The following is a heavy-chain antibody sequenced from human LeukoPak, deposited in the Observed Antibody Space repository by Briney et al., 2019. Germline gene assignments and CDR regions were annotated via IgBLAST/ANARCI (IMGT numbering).Heavy chain of an antibody. CDR2: ISWDGGYT. CDR1: GFTFDDYA. J-gene: IGHJ6*03. Sequence: GGSLRLSCAASGFTFDDYAMHWVRQAPGKGLEWVSLISWDGGYTYYADSVKGRFTISRDNSKNSLYLQMNSLRVEDTASYYCAKDIKAVAGTSSHMDVWGKGTTVTVSS. V-gene: IGHV3-43D*03. CDR3: AKDIKAVAGTSSHMDV. D-gene: IGHD6-19*01.